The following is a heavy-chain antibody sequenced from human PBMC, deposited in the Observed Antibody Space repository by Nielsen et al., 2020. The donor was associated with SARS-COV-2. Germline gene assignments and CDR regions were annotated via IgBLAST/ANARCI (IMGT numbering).Heavy chain of an antibody. CDR1: GFTFSSYA. V-gene: IGHV3-23*01. D-gene: IGHD3-16*01. CDR3: ATPRHYYDYVWGVLDY. CDR2: ISGSGGST. Sequence: GESLKISCAASGFTFSSYAMSWVRQAPGKGLEWVSAISGSGGSTYYADSVKGRFTISRDNSKNTLYLQMNSLRAEDTAVYYCATPRHYYDYVWGVLDYWGQGTLVTVSS. J-gene: IGHJ4*02.